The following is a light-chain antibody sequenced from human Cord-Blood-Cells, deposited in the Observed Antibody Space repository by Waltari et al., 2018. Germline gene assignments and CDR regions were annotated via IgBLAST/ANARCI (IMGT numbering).Light chain of an antibody. Sequence: QSALTQPASVSGSPGQSITISCTGTSSDVGGYTYSSWYQQHPGKAPKLMIYDVSNRPSGVSNRFSGSKSGNTASLTISGLQAEDEADYYCSSYTSSSTNYVFGTGTKVTVL. CDR1: SSDVGGYTY. V-gene: IGLV2-14*01. J-gene: IGLJ1*01. CDR2: DVS. CDR3: SSYTSSSTNYV.